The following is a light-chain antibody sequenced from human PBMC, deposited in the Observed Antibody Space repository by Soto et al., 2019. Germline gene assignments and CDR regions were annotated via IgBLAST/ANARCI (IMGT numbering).Light chain of an antibody. J-gene: IGKJ1*01. CDR3: QQYHNLWT. CDR1: QSIYSN. CDR2: RAS. V-gene: IGKV3-15*01. Sequence: EIVMTQSPATLSVFPGERATLSCRASQSIYSNLAWYQQRPGQPPRLLIYRASTRATDIPDRFSGSGSGTEFTLTISSLQSEDFAVYYCQQYHNLWTFGQGTKVDI.